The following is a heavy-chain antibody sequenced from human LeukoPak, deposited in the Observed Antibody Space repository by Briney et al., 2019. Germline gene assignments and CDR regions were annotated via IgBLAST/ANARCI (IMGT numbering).Heavy chain of an antibody. CDR3: ATAPHGWYKVYFDY. CDR2: FDPEDGET. V-gene: IGHV1-24*01. Sequence: ASVNVSCKVSGYTLTELSMHWVRQAPGKGLEWMGGFDPEDGETIYAQKFQGRVTMTEDTSTDTAYMELSSLRSEDTAVYYCATAPHGWYKVYFDYWGQGTLVTVSS. D-gene: IGHD6-19*01. CDR1: GYTLTELS. J-gene: IGHJ4*02.